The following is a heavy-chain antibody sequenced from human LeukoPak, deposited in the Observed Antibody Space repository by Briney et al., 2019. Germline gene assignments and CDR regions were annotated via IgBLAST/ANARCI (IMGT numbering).Heavy chain of an antibody. J-gene: IGHJ4*02. D-gene: IGHD3-22*01. V-gene: IGHV3-23*01. CDR3: ARDKSSGYYYFDY. CDR2: ISGDGGTT. CDR1: GFTFSSFS. Sequence: GGSLRLSCAASGFTFSSFSMSWVRLAPEKGLEWVSAISGDGGTTYYADSVKGRFTISRDNSKNTLYLQMNSLRAEDTALYYCARDKSSGYYYFDYWGQGSLVTVSS.